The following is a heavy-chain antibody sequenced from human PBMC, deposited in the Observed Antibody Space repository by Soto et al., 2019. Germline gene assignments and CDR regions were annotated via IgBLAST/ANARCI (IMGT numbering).Heavy chain of an antibody. CDR3: ASINYGDSSLDY. Sequence: SETLSLTCTVSGGSVSSGSYYWSWIRQPPGKGLEWIGYIYYSGSTNYNPSLKSRGTMTVDTSKNQFSPKLGSVTAADTAVYYCASINYGDSSLDYWGQGTLVTVSS. J-gene: IGHJ4*02. CDR2: IYYSGST. CDR1: GGSVSSGSYY. V-gene: IGHV4-61*01. D-gene: IGHD4-17*01.